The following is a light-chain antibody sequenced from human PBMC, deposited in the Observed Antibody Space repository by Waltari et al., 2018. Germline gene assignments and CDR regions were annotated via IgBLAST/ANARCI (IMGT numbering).Light chain of an antibody. Sequence: DIQMTQSPSSLPASIGDRVTITCRASPNIISWVACYQQKPGEAPKLLMYKSSILETGVPARFRGSGFGTQFSLTIDSLQPDDFGVYYCQHYDGSSWTFGPGTRVEVK. J-gene: IGKJ1*01. CDR1: PNIISW. CDR3: QHYDGSSWT. V-gene: IGKV1-5*03. CDR2: KSS.